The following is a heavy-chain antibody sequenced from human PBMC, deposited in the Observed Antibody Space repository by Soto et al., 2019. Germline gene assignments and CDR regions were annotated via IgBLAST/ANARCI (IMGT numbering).Heavy chain of an antibody. V-gene: IGHV1-69*13. D-gene: IGHD6-19*01. CDR2: IIPIFGTA. CDR3: ARDRKVAVAGTGGMDV. CDR1: GGTFSSYA. J-gene: IGHJ6*02. Sequence: ASVKVSCKASGGTFSSYAISWVRQAPGQGLEWMGGIIPIFGTANYAQKFQGRVTITADESTSTAYMELSSLRSEDTAVYYCARDRKVAVAGTGGMDVWGQGTTVTVSS.